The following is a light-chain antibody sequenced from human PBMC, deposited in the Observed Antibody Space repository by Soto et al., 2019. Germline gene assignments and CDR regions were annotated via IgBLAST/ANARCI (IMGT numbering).Light chain of an antibody. Sequence: DIQLTQSPSFLSASVGDRVTITCRASRGISSYLAWYQQKPGKAPKLLIYAASTLQSGVPSRFSGSGSGTEFTLTISSLQPEDFATYYCQQFYSYPLTFGGGTKVEIK. V-gene: IGKV1-9*01. CDR1: RGISSY. CDR2: AAS. J-gene: IGKJ4*01. CDR3: QQFYSYPLT.